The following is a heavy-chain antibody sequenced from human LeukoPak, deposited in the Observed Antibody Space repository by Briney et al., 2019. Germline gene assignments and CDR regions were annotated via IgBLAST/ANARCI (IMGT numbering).Heavy chain of an antibody. J-gene: IGHJ4*02. D-gene: IGHD3-22*01. V-gene: IGHV3-30*03. Sequence: PGGSLRLSCAVSGFTFSSYGMHWVRQAPGKGLEWVAGISYDGSNKYYADSVRRRFTISRDNSKNTLYLQMNSLRAEDTAVYYCPFLLTYYYDSSFEYWGQGSLVTVSS. CDR1: GFTFSSYG. CDR3: PFLLTYYYDSSFEY. CDR2: ISYDGSNK.